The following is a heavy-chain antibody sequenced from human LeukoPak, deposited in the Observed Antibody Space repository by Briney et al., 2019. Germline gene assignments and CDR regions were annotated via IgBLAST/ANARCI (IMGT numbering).Heavy chain of an antibody. CDR3: ARRRDGYILDY. CDR1: GYTFTSSG. J-gene: IGHJ4*02. V-gene: IGHV1-18*01. D-gene: IGHD5-24*01. Sequence: GASVKVSCKASGYTFTSSGPSWVRQAPGQGLEWMGWISVYNGNTNYAQKLQGRVTMTTDTSTNTAYMELRSLRSDDTAVYYCARRRDGYILDYWGQGTLVTVSS. CDR2: ISVYNGNT.